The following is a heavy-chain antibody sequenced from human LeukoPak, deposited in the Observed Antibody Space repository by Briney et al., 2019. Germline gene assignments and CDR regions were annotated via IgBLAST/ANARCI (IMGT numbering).Heavy chain of an antibody. D-gene: IGHD3-10*01. Sequence: SETLSLTCAVYGGSFSGYYWSWIRQPPGKGLEWIGEINHSGSTNYNPSLKSRVTISVDTSKNQFSLKLSSVTAADTAVYYCARVLLWFGEHIWGQGTMVTVSS. CDR1: GGSFSGYY. J-gene: IGHJ3*02. V-gene: IGHV4-34*01. CDR3: ARVLLWFGEHI. CDR2: INHSGST.